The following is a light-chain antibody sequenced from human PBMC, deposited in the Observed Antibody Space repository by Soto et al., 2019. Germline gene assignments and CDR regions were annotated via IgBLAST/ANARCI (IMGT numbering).Light chain of an antibody. CDR2: DAS. J-gene: IGKJ2*01. CDR3: QQYYSTSGT. Sequence: EIVLTQTPGTVSLSPGERATLSCRASQSVRSTYFAWYQHKPGQAPRLLIFDASTRATGIPDRFSGSGSGTDFTLTISRLEPEDVAVYYCQQYYSTSGTFGQGTKLEIK. V-gene: IGKV3-20*01. CDR1: QSVRSTY.